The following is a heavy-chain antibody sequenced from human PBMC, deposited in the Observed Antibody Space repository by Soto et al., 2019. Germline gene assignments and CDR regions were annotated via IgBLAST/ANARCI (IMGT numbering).Heavy chain of an antibody. CDR3: AKDSRSQLYYYYYMDV. V-gene: IGHV3-9*01. CDR1: GFTFDDYA. D-gene: IGHD6-13*01. CDR2: ISWTSGSI. Sequence: SLRLSCAASGFTFDDYAMHWVRQAPGKGLEWVSGISWTSGSIGYADSVKGRFTISRDNAKNSLYLQMNSLRAEDTALYDCAKDSRSQLYYYYYMDVWGKGTTVTVSS. J-gene: IGHJ6*03.